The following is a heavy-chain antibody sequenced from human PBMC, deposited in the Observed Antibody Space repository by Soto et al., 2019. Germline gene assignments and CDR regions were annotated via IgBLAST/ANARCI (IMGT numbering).Heavy chain of an antibody. J-gene: IGHJ3*02. Sequence: GASVKVSCKASGCTFTSYYMHWVRQAPGQGLEWMGIINPSGGSTSYAQKFQGRVTMTRDTSTSTVYMELSSLRSEDTAVYYCARDLKMGIAAPDAFDIWGQGTMVTVSS. CDR3: ARDLKMGIAAPDAFDI. V-gene: IGHV1-46*01. D-gene: IGHD6-13*01. CDR2: INPSGGST. CDR1: GCTFTSYY.